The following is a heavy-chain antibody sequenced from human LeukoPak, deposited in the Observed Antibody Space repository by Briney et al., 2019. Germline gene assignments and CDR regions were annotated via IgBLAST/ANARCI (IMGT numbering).Heavy chain of an antibody. CDR3: ARGRLVVADPFDY. Sequence: PSETLSLTCAIYGGSFSGYYWSWIRQPPGKGLEWIGEINHSGSTNYNPSFKSRVTIPVDTSKNQFSLKLSSVTAADTAVYYCARGRLVVADPFDYWRQGTLVTVSP. CDR2: INHSGST. J-gene: IGHJ4*02. D-gene: IGHD6-19*01. V-gene: IGHV4-34*01. CDR1: GGSFSGYY.